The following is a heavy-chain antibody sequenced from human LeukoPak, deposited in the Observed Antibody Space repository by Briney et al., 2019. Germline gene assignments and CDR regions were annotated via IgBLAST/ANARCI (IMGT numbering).Heavy chain of an antibody. CDR1: GGSISSYY. CDR2: IYYSGST. CDR3: ASFRSGSYYYYYGMDV. Sequence: ASETLSLTCTVSGGSISSYYWSWIRQPPGKGLEWIGYIYYSGSTNYNPSLKSRVTISVDTSKNQFSLKLSSVTAADTAVYYCASFRSGSYYYYYGMDVWGQGTTVTVSS. V-gene: IGHV4-59*01. J-gene: IGHJ6*02. D-gene: IGHD1-26*01.